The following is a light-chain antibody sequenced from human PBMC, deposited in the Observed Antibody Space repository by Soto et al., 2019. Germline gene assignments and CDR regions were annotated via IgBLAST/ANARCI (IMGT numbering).Light chain of an antibody. CDR1: RSNIGSNT. V-gene: IGLV1-44*01. CDR2: SNN. J-gene: IGLJ1*01. Sequence: QLVLTQPPSASGTPGQRVTISCSGSRSNIGSNTVNWYQQLPGAAPKLLIQSNNQRPSGVPDRFSGSQSDTSASLAISGLLSEDEADYYCAVWDDSLNGYVFGTGTKVTVL. CDR3: AVWDDSLNGYV.